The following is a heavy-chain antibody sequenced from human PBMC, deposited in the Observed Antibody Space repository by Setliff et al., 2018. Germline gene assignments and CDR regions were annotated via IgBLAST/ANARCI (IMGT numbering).Heavy chain of an antibody. D-gene: IGHD3-3*01. V-gene: IGHV4-4*02. CDR2: IFLSGST. J-gene: IGHJ4*02. Sequence: SETLSLTCAVSGASISSSNWWSWVRQPPGKGLEWIGEIFLSGSTNYNPSLESRVTISLDTSKNHFSLKLSSVTAADTAVYYCARRETYYNFWSGYYAYWGQGTLVTVSS. CDR1: GASISSSNW. CDR3: ARRETYYNFWSGYYAY.